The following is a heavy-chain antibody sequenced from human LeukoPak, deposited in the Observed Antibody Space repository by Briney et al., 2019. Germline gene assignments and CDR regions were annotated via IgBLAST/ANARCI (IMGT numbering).Heavy chain of an antibody. V-gene: IGHV1-69*04. CDR2: IIPILGIA. J-gene: IGHJ4*02. Sequence: SVTVSCKASGGTFSSYAISWVRQAPGQGLEWMGRIIPILGIANYAQKFQGRVTITADKSTSTAYMELSSLRSEDTAVYYCARDWFMVRGVIPYFDYWGQGTLVTVSS. CDR1: GGTFSSYA. D-gene: IGHD3-10*01. CDR3: ARDWFMVRGVIPYFDY.